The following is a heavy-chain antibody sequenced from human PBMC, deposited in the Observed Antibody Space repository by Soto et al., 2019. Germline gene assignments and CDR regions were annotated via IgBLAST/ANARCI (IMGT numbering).Heavy chain of an antibody. CDR1: GGSVSSGSYY. CDR2: IYYSGST. Sequence: PSETLSLTCTVSGGSVSSGSYYWSWIRQPPGKGLEWIGYIYYSGSTNYNPSLKSRVTISVDTSKNQFSLKLSSVTAADTAVYYCARAAITMVRGVIITGKFDYWGQGTLVTVSS. J-gene: IGHJ4*02. V-gene: IGHV4-61*01. D-gene: IGHD3-10*01. CDR3: ARAAITMVRGVIITGKFDY.